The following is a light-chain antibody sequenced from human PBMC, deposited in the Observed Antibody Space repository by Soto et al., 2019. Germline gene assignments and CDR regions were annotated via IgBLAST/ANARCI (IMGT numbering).Light chain of an antibody. CDR2: DVS. CDR3: CSYAGSYILL. CDR1: SSDVGTYNY. Sequence: QSALTQPRSVSGSPKQSVTISCTGTSSDVGTYNYVSWFQQHPGKAPKLMISDVSKRPSGVPDRFSGSTSGNTASLTISGLQAEDEADYYCCSYAGSYILLFGGGTKLTVL. V-gene: IGLV2-11*01. J-gene: IGLJ2*01.